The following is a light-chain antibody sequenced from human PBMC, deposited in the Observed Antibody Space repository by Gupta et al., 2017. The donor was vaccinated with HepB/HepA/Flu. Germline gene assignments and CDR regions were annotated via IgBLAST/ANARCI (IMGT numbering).Light chain of an antibody. CDR3: SSYRSSSTVV. CDR2: DVN. J-gene: IGLJ2*01. V-gene: IGLV2-14*03. Sequence: QSALTQPASVSGSPGQSITISCTGSRSDIGTNNYVSWYQQHPGKDPKLIISDVNSRPSGISHRFSGSKSGNTASLTISRLQAEDEADYYCSSYRSSSTVVFGGGTKVTVL. CDR1: RSDIGTNNY.